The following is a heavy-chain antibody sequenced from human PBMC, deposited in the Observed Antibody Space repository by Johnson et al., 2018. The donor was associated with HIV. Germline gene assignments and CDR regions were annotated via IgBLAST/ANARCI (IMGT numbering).Heavy chain of an antibody. D-gene: IGHD1-1*01. J-gene: IGHJ3*02. CDR2: ISYDGSNK. V-gene: IGHV3-30*03. CDR1: GFTFSDYA. Sequence: QVQLVESGGGVVQPGRSLRLSCAASGFTFSDYAMHWVRQAPGKGLEWVAVISYDGSNKYYADSVKGRFTISRDNSKNTVYLQMNSLRAEDTAVYYCARGPRYDAFDIWGQGTMVTVSS. CDR3: ARGPRYDAFDI.